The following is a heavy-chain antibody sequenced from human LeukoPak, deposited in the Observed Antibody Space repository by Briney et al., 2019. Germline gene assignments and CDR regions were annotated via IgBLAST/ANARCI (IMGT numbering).Heavy chain of an antibody. CDR3: ARNPPSNYYDSSGYYLKDGFDM. Sequence: SVKVSCKASGGTFSSYAISWVRQAPGQGLEWMGGIIPIFGTANYAQKFQGRVTITADKSTSTAYMELSSLRSEDTAVYYCARNPPSNYYDSSGYYLKDGFDMWGQGTMVTVSS. CDR2: IIPIFGTA. D-gene: IGHD3-22*01. CDR1: GGTFSSYA. V-gene: IGHV1-69*06. J-gene: IGHJ3*02.